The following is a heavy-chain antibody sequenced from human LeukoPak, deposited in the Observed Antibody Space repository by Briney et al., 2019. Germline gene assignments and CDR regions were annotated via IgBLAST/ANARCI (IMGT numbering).Heavy chain of an antibody. J-gene: IGHJ4*02. CDR1: GFTFSSYA. Sequence: PGGSLRLSCAASGFTFSSYAMSWARQAPGKGLEWVSVISGSGGSTYYAHSVKGRFTISRDNSKNTLHLQMNSLRAEDTAVYYCAKDLGLWGSSSDNYWGQGTLVTVSS. CDR2: ISGSGGST. V-gene: IGHV3-23*01. D-gene: IGHD6-6*01. CDR3: AKDLGLWGSSSDNY.